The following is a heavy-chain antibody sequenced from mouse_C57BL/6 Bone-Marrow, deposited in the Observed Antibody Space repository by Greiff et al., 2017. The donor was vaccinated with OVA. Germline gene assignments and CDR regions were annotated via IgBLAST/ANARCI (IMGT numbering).Heavy chain of an antibody. CDR2: INYDGSST. Sequence: EVKLMESEGGLVQPGSSMKLSCTASGFTFSDYYMAWVRQVPEKGLEWVANINYDGSSTYYLDPLKSRFIISRDNAKNILYLQMSSLKSEDTATYYCARVLGRGPLDYWGQGTTLTVSS. D-gene: IGHD4-1*01. J-gene: IGHJ2*01. CDR3: ARVLGRGPLDY. V-gene: IGHV5-16*01. CDR1: GFTFSDYY.